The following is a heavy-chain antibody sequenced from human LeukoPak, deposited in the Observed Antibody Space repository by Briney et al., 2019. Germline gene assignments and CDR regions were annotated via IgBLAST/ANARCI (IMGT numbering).Heavy chain of an antibody. D-gene: IGHD3-22*01. Sequence: AGTLSLSCTASGFTISNNWLRWVGQRQGHGQEWVAIIMQDGSENHYVDSVTGQFTISRDNAKKSLYLQMNSLRAEDTAVYYCARARGDSSGDYYYYYMDVWGKGTTVTVSS. J-gene: IGHJ6*03. CDR2: IMQDGSEN. CDR1: GFTISNNW. CDR3: ARARGDSSGDYYYYYMDV. V-gene: IGHV3-7*01.